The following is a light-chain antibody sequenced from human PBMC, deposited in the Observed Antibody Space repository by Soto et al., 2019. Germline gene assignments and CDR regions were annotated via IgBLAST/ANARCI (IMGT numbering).Light chain of an antibody. CDR1: QSVSSY. CDR2: DAS. V-gene: IGKV3-11*01. Sequence: EIVLTQSPATLSLSPGERATLSCRASQSVSSYLAWYQQKPGQAPRLLIYDASNRATGIPARFSGSGSGTDFTLTISSLEPEDFAAYYCQQRSNWHMYTFGQGTKLEIK. CDR3: QQRSNWHMYT. J-gene: IGKJ2*01.